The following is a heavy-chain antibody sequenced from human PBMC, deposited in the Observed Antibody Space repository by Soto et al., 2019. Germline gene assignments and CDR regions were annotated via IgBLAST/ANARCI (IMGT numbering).Heavy chain of an antibody. Sequence: SETLSLTCAVYGGSFSGYYWSWIRQPPGKGLEWIGEINHSGSTDYNPSLKSRVTISVDTSKNQFSLKLSSVTAADTAVYYCARGRDIAARSLRYYYYGMDVWGQGTTVT. J-gene: IGHJ6*02. D-gene: IGHD6-6*01. CDR2: INHSGST. CDR3: ARGRDIAARSLRYYYYGMDV. CDR1: GGSFSGYY. V-gene: IGHV4-34*01.